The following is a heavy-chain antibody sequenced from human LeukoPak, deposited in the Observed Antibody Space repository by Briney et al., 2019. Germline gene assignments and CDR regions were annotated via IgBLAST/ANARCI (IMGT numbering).Heavy chain of an antibody. CDR1: GFTFSNYG. CDR3: AKEIYGDYVGDYFDY. Sequence: GGSLRLSCAASGFTFSNYGMSWVRQAPGKGLEWVSSISGSGDSTYYADSVKGRFTISRDNSKNTLYLQMNSLRAEDTAVYYCAKEIYGDYVGDYFDYWGQGTLVTVSS. CDR2: ISGSGDST. V-gene: IGHV3-23*01. J-gene: IGHJ4*02. D-gene: IGHD4-17*01.